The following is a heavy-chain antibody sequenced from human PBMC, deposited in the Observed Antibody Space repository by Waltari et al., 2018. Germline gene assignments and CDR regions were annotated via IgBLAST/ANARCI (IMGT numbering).Heavy chain of an antibody. J-gene: IGHJ4*02. CDR2: IYHSGST. Sequence: QVQLQESGPGLVKPSETLSLTCTVSGYSISSGYYWGWIRQPPGKGLEWIGSIYHSGSTYDNPSLKSRVTISVDTSKNQFSLKLSSVTAADTAVYYCARAIGYSSSWYLDYWGQGTLVTVSS. V-gene: IGHV4-38-2*02. CDR1: GYSISSGYY. D-gene: IGHD6-13*01. CDR3: ARAIGYSSSWYLDY.